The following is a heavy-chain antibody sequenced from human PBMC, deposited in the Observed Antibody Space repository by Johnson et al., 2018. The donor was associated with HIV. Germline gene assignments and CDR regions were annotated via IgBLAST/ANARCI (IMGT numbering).Heavy chain of an antibody. Sequence: VQLVESGGGLVQPGGSLRLSCAASGFTVSSNYMSWVRQAPGKGLEWVSVIYSGGSTYYADSVKGRFTISRDNSKNSLYLQMNSLRAEDTALYYCAKDIRYRSGWNAFDIWGQGKWSPSLQ. CDR1: GFTVSSNY. CDR2: IYSGGST. J-gene: IGHJ3*02. D-gene: IGHD6-19*01. V-gene: IGHV3-66*02. CDR3: AKDIRYRSGWNAFDI.